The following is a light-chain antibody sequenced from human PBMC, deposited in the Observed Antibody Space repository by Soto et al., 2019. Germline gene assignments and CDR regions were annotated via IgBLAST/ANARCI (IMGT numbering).Light chain of an antibody. J-gene: IGLJ3*02. CDR1: TNDIAVYSY. V-gene: IGLV2-14*03. Sequence: SVLTQPASVSGSPGQSITISCTGTTNDIAVYSYVAWYQQHPGKAPNLMIYDVTTRPSGVSDRFSGSKSGDTASLTISGLQAEDEAIYYCSSYRSGSTTVVFGGGTKLTVL. CDR2: DVT. CDR3: SSYRSGSTTVV.